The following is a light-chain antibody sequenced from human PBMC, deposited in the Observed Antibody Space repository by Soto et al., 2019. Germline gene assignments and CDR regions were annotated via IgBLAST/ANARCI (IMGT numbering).Light chain of an antibody. Sequence: QSVLTQPPSVSGAPGQRVTISCTGSSSNIGAGYDVHWYQQLPGTAPKLLIYGNSNRPSGVPDRFSGSKSVTSYSLAITWLQAEDEADYYCQSYDSSLSGSVFGGGTKLTVL. CDR2: GNS. CDR3: QSYDSSLSGSV. CDR1: SSNIGAGYD. J-gene: IGLJ3*02. V-gene: IGLV1-40*01.